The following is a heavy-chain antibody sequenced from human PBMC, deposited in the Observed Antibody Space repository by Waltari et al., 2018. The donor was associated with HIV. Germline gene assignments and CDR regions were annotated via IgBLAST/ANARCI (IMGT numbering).Heavy chain of an antibody. J-gene: IGHJ4*02. CDR3: AREGRSSQKLHFDS. CDR2: INPNNEGT. Sequence: QVLLAQSGAAVKKPGASVTVSCTPSGYTFTANSFHWVRQAPGQGLEWVGWINPNNEGTVFAQKFQGRVTLTRDTSINSAYMELTRLQSDDTAVYYCAREGRSSQKLHFDSWGQGTLVTVSS. D-gene: IGHD3-10*01. V-gene: IGHV1-2*02. CDR1: GYTFTANS.